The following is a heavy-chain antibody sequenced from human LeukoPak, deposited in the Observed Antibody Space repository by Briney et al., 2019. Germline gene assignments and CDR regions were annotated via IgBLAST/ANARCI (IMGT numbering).Heavy chain of an antibody. CDR3: AREKGAYFYGAGSYYDYYYYYLVV. Sequence: PSETLSLTCTVSGGSISSSYWSWIRQPPGKGLEWIGYIYYSGSPNYNPSLKSRVTISVDTSKNQFSLKLSSVTAADMAVYYCAREKGAYFYGAGSYYDYYYYYLVVWGKGTTVTASS. D-gene: IGHD3-10*01. J-gene: IGHJ6*03. V-gene: IGHV4-59*12. CDR2: IYYSGSP. CDR1: GGSISSSY.